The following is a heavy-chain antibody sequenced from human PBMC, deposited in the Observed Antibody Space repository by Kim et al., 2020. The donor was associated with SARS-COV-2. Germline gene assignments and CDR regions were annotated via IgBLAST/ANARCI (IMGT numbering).Heavy chain of an antibody. CDR1: GYSFTSYW. CDR3: ARPGYCSGGSCYWFDY. Sequence: GESLKISCKGSGYSFTSYWIGWVRQMPGKGLEWMGIIYPGDSDTRYSPSFQGQVTISADKSISTAYLQWSSLKASDTAMYYCARPGYCSGGSCYWFDYWGQGTLVTVSS. CDR2: IYPGDSDT. D-gene: IGHD2-15*01. V-gene: IGHV5-51*01. J-gene: IGHJ4*02.